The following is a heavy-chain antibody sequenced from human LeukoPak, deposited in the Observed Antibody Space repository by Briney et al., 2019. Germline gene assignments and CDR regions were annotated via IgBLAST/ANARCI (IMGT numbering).Heavy chain of an antibody. CDR3: ARHGGGYSFDY. J-gene: IGHJ4*02. CDR1: GDSISGYY. Sequence: SETLSLTCSASGDSISGYYWSWIRQPPGKGLGWIGSIYHSGSTSCNPSLKSRVTVSGDTSKKQFSLRLTPVTAADTSVYYCARHGGGYSFDYWGQGALVTVSS. D-gene: IGHD5-18*01. CDR2: IYHSGST. V-gene: IGHV4-59*08.